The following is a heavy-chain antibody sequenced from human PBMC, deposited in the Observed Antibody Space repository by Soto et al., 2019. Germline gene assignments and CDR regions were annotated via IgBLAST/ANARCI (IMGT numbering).Heavy chain of an antibody. CDR2: ICSGGTT. CDR1: GGSISSFC. V-gene: IGHV4-59*01. Sequence: SETLSLTCTDSGGSISSFCWSWIRQPPGQGLEWIGYICSGGTTKYNPSLKSRVTMSVDTSKTQFSLKLTSVTAADTAVYYCARVGSKSFYYATDVWGQGTTVT. D-gene: IGHD4-4*01. CDR3: ARVGSKSFYYATDV. J-gene: IGHJ6*02.